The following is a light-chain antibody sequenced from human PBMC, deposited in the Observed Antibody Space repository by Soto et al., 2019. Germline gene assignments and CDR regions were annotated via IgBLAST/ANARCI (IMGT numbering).Light chain of an antibody. CDR3: QQYNNWPAIT. V-gene: IGKV3D-15*01. Sequence: EIVLTQSPGTLSLSPGERATLSCRGSQTFSSSSLAWYQHKPGQAPRLLIYGASTRVTGIPPRFSGSGSGTEFTLTISSLQSEDFAVYYCQQYNNWPAITFGQGTRLEIK. CDR1: QTFSSS. CDR2: GAS. J-gene: IGKJ5*01.